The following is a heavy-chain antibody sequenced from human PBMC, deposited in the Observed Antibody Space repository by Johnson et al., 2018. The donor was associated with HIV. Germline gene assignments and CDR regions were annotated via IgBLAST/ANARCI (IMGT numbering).Heavy chain of an antibody. J-gene: IGHJ3*02. CDR1: GFTFSSYG. Sequence: QVQLVESGGGLVQPGGSLRLSCAASGFTFSSYGMHWVHQAPGKGLEWVAFIRYDGSNKYYADSVQGRFTISRDKSENTLYLQMNSLKTEDTAVYYCTVHSGERTDHDAFDIWGQGTMVTVSS. CDR2: IRYDGSNK. CDR3: TVHSGERTDHDAFDI. D-gene: IGHD1-26*01. V-gene: IGHV3-30*02.